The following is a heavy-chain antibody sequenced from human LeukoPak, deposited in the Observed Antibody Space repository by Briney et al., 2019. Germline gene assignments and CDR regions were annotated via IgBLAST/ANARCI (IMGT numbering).Heavy chain of an antibody. CDR1: GYTLTELS. J-gene: IGHJ4*02. CDR3: ATTPYYYDSSGYYLR. Sequence: ASVKVSCKVSGYTLTELSMHWVRQAPGKGLEWMGGFDPEDGETIYAQKFQGRVTMTEDTSTDTAYMELSSLRSEDTAVYYCATTPYYYDSSGYYLRWGQGTLVTVSS. V-gene: IGHV1-24*01. D-gene: IGHD3-22*01. CDR2: FDPEDGET.